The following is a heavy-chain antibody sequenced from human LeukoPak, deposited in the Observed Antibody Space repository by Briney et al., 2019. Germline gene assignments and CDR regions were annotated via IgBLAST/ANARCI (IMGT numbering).Heavy chain of an antibody. CDR2: IYYSGST. CDR1: GGSISSSSYY. D-gene: IGHD6-13*01. Sequence: PSETLSLTCTVSGGSISSSSYYWGWIRQPPGKGLEWIGYIYYSGSTNYNPSLKSRVTISVDTSKNQFSLRLSSVTAADTAVYYCARVTGYMTEDYFDYWGQGTLITVSS. J-gene: IGHJ4*02. V-gene: IGHV4-61*05. CDR3: ARVTGYMTEDYFDY.